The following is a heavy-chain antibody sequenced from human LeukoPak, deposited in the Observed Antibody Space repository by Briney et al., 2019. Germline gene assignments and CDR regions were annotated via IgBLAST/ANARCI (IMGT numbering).Heavy chain of an antibody. CDR2: INSDGSST. D-gene: IGHD3-16*02. CDR3: ARGVRGVWRSYRD. CDR1: GFTFSSYW. J-gene: IGHJ4*02. V-gene: IGHV3-74*01. Sequence: GGSLRLSCAASGFTFSSYWMHWVRQAPGKGLLWVSRINSDGSSTSYADSVKGRFTISRDNAKNTLYLQMNSLRAEDTAVYYCARGVRGVWRSYRDWGQGTLVTVSS.